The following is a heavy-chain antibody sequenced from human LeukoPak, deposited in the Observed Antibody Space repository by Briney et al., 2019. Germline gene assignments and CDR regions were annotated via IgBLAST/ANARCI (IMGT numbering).Heavy chain of an antibody. CDR3: ARGGLGIIPATIGTFDP. CDR2: INYNGST. V-gene: IGHV4-59*01. Sequence: PSETLSLTCTVSGDSIGSYYWNWIRQSPGKGLEWIAYINYNGSTNYSPSLKSRVTISVDTSKNQFSLKLTSVTAADTADYYCARGGLGIIPATIGTFDPWGQGTLVTVSS. CDR1: GDSIGSYY. J-gene: IGHJ5*02. D-gene: IGHD2-15*01.